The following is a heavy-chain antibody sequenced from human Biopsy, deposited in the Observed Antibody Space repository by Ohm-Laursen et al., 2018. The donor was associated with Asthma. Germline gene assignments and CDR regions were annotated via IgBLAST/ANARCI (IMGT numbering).Heavy chain of an antibody. CDR2: VNTGNGDT. Sequence: SLKVSCKASGYNFISFAIHWVRQAPGQRLEWMGWVNTGNGDTKYSQKFQGRVTITRDTSASTAYMELRSLRSEDTATYYCARTYYDFLTGQVKDVFGVWGQGTMVTVSS. J-gene: IGHJ3*01. D-gene: IGHD3-9*01. CDR3: ARTYYDFLTGQVKDVFGV. V-gene: IGHV1-3*04. CDR1: GYNFISFA.